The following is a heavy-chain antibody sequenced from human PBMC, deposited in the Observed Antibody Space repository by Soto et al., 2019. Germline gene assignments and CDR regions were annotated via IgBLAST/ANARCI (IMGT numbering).Heavy chain of an antibody. Sequence: GASVKVSCKGSGFTFTSYVFSWVRQAPGQGLEWMGWISAYNGNTNYAQKLQGRVTMTTDTSTSTAYMELRSLRSDDTAVYYCARDMSECSGGSCPSDYWGQGTVVTVSS. CDR1: GFTFTSYV. CDR3: ARDMSECSGGSCPSDY. J-gene: IGHJ4*02. CDR2: ISAYNGNT. D-gene: IGHD2-15*01. V-gene: IGHV1-18*01.